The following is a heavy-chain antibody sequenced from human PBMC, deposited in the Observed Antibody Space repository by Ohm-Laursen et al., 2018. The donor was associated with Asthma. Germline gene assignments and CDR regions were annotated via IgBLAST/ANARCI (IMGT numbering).Heavy chain of an antibody. CDR2: ISGSGGST. D-gene: IGHD6-6*01. CDR3: AKADSSSFRWYFDL. J-gene: IGHJ2*01. Sequence: SLRLSCSASGFTFESYWMNWVRQAPGKGLEWVSAISGSGGSTYYADSVKGRFTISRDNSKNTLYLQMNSLRAEDTAVYYCAKADSSSFRWYFDLWGRGTLVTVSS. V-gene: IGHV3-23*01. CDR1: GFTFESYW.